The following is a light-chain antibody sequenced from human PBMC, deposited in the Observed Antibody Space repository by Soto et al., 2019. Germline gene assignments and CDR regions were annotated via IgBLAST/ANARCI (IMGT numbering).Light chain of an antibody. Sequence: DIQMTQSPSSLSASVGDRVTITCQASQGINTYLNWYQQKPGKAPNLLIYDASNLQTGVPARFSGSGSGTHFTFTISSLQPEDIATYYCQQYNNPALTFGGGTKVEIK. CDR3: QQYNNPALT. CDR2: DAS. V-gene: IGKV1-33*01. CDR1: QGINTY. J-gene: IGKJ4*01.